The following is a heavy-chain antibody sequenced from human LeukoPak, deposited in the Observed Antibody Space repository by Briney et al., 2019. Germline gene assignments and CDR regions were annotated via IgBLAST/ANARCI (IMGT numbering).Heavy chain of an antibody. CDR1: GFTFSSYE. Sequence: GGSLRLSCAASGFTFSSYEVNWVRQAPGKGLEWVSYISSSGSTIYYADSVKGRFTISRDNAKNSLYLQMNSPRAEDTAVYYCARDRPTYYYDSSGYPHHVFDYWGQGTLVTVSS. V-gene: IGHV3-48*03. CDR2: ISSSGSTI. J-gene: IGHJ4*02. CDR3: ARDRPTYYYDSSGYPHHVFDY. D-gene: IGHD3-22*01.